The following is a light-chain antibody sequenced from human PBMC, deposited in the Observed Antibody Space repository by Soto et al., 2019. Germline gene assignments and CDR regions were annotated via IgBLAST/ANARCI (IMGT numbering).Light chain of an antibody. CDR3: CSYTTSSTYV. CDR2: DVN. J-gene: IGLJ1*01. CDR1: SSDVGSDYNY. Sequence: QSALTQPASVSGSPGQSIAISCTGTSSDVGSDYNYVSWYQQHPGKAPKLMVYDVNTRPSGVSNRFSGSKSGTTASLTISGLQAEDEADYHCCSYTTSSTYVFGTGTKVTVL. V-gene: IGLV2-14*03.